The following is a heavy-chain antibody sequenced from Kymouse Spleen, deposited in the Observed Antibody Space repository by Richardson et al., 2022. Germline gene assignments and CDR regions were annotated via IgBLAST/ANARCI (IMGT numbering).Heavy chain of an antibody. Sequence: QVQLQESGPGLVKPSQTLSLTCTVSGGSISSGGYYWSWIRQHPGKGLEWIGYIYYSGSTYYNPSLKSRVTISVDTSKNQFSLKLSSVTAADTAVYYCARDYDFWSGYYTGYYYYGMDVWGQGTTVTVSS. D-gene: IGHD3-3*01. CDR3: ARDYDFWSGYYTGYYYYGMDV. CDR2: IYYSGST. V-gene: IGHV4-31*03. CDR1: GGSISSGGYY. J-gene: IGHJ6*02.